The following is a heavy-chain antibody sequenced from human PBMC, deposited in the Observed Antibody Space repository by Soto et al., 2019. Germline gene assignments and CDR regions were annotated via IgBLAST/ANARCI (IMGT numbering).Heavy chain of an antibody. J-gene: IGHJ6*02. V-gene: IGHV1-46*01. D-gene: IGHD1-26*01. CDR2: ISTYDGST. CDR1: GFTFTNYF. CDR3: ATGDGRGSSVFYYSCGMDV. Sequence: QVQLVQSGAEVKKHGASVKVSCKASGFTFTNYFFHWVRLAPRQGLEWMGIISTYDGSTNYVQSLQGRVTITSDTSTSTVYTELSSLRSEETAVYYCATGDGRGSSVFYYSCGMDVWGHGTTVTVSS.